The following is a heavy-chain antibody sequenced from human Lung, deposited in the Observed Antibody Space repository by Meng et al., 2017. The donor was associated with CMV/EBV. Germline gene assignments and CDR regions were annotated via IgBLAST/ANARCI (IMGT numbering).Heavy chain of an antibody. CDR2: ISSSGSTI. Sequence: GGSXRLXXAASGFTFSSYELNWVRQAPGQGLGWVSYISSSGSTIHYADSVKSRFTISRDNAKESLYLQMNSLRAEDTAMYYCARDTGWDMHPYYFDYWGQGXLVTVSS. CDR3: ARDTGWDMHPYYFDY. J-gene: IGHJ4*02. CDR1: GFTFSSYE. D-gene: IGHD3-16*01. V-gene: IGHV3-48*03.